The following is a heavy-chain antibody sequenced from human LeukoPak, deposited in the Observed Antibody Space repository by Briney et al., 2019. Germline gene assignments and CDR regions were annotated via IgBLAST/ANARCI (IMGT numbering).Heavy chain of an antibody. CDR3: ARGNIKFDY. CDR2: ISSGSDYI. V-gene: IGHV3-21*01. Sequence: GGSLRLSCAASGFTFSTYLMNWVRQAPGKGLEWVSSISSGSDYIYYVDSVKGRFTISRDNAKNSLFLQMNSLRAEDTAVYFCARGNIKFDYWGRGTLVTVS. CDR1: GFTFSTYL. J-gene: IGHJ4*02.